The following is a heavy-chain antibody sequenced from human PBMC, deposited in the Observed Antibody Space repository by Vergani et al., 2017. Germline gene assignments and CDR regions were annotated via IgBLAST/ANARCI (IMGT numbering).Heavy chain of an antibody. CDR3: ARDGSSVVGAAFFDY. D-gene: IGHD2-15*01. J-gene: IGHJ4*02. Sequence: QVQLQESGPGLVKPSETLSLTCTVSGGSISSYYWSWIRQPAGKGLEWIGRIYTRGSTNYNPSLKGRVTMSVDTSKDQFSLTLSSVTAADTAVYYCARDGSSVVGAAFFDYWGQGTLVTVSS. CDR2: IYTRGST. V-gene: IGHV4-4*07. CDR1: GGSISSYY.